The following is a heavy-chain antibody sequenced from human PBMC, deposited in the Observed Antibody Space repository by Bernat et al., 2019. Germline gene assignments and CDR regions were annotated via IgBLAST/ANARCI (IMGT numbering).Heavy chain of an antibody. CDR1: GFTFGDYT. J-gene: IGHJ6*03. D-gene: IGHD3-16*01. CDR2: IRSKGFGETT. CDR3: TSEPPGGRWGVGSSYYYYMDV. Sequence: EVQLVESGGGLVQPGRSLRLSCTASGFTFGDYTMSWVRQAPGKGLEWVGFIRSKGFGETTEYAASVKGRFTISRDDSKSIAYLQMNRLKIEDTAVYYCTSEPPGGRWGVGSSYYYYMDVWGKGTTVTVSS. V-gene: IGHV3-49*04.